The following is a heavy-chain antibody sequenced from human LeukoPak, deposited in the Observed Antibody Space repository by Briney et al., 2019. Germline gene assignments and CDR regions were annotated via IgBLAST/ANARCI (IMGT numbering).Heavy chain of an antibody. J-gene: IGHJ4*02. CDR2: IQSKTDGGTT. CDR1: GFTFSDAW. CDR3: TTWSSQFDH. D-gene: IGHD6-6*01. V-gene: IGHV3-15*01. Sequence: GGSLRLSCAASGFTFSDAWMTWVRQAPGKGLECVGFIQSKTDGGTTDSATPVKGRFTVSRDDSKNTLYLQMNSLKTVDTAVYYCTTWSSQFDHWGQGTLVTVSS.